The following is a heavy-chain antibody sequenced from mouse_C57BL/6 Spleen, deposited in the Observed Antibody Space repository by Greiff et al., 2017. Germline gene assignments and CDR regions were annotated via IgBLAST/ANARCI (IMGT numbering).Heavy chain of an antibody. CDR2: IHPNSGST. D-gene: IGHD1-1*01. Sequence: VQLQQPGAELVKPGASVKLSCKASGYTFTSYWMHWVKQRPGQGLEWIGMIHPNSGSTNYNEKFKSKATLTVDKSSSTAYMQLSSLTSEDSAVYYCARRHYGSSYVWFAYWGQGTLVTVSA. CDR1: GYTFTSYW. V-gene: IGHV1-64*01. J-gene: IGHJ3*01. CDR3: ARRHYGSSYVWFAY.